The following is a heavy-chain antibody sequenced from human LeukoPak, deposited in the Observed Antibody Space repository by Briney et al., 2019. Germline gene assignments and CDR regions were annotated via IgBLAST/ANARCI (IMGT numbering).Heavy chain of an antibody. Sequence: GGSLRLSCAAAGFYFSNYCMTRVRQAPGKGLEWVANIKQDGSERYYVDSVKGRFTISRDNAKNSLYLQMNSLRAVDTAVYFCARPTTVTMGDAFNIWGLGTMVTVSS. D-gene: IGHD4-17*01. CDR2: IKQDGSER. J-gene: IGHJ3*02. V-gene: IGHV3-7*04. CDR3: ARPTTVTMGDAFNI. CDR1: GFYFSNYC.